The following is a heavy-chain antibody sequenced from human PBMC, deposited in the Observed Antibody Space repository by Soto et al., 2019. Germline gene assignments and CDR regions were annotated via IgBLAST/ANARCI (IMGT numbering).Heavy chain of an antibody. CDR2: ISPGSRYP. V-gene: IGHV3-11*06. Sequence: PGGSLRLSCAGSGFTFGDSYMSWIRQAPGKGLEWLSYISPGSRYPAYADSVKGRFTISRDNAKRALYLQMMSLTAEDTAIYYCVRGGGGGLFDPWGQGTMVTVSS. CDR3: VRGGGGGLFDP. CDR1: GFTFGDSY. J-gene: IGHJ5*02. D-gene: IGHD2-15*01.